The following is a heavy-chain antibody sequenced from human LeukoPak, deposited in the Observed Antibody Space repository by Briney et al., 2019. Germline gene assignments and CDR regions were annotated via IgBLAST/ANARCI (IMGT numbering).Heavy chain of an antibody. J-gene: IGHJ4*02. CDR1: GFTFSNAW. CDR3: TTDRNYYGSGSYLDY. D-gene: IGHD3-10*01. CDR2: IKSKTDGGTT. V-gene: IGHV3-15*01. Sequence: PGGSLRLSCAASGFTFSNAWMSWVRQAPGKGLEWVGRIKSKTDGGTTDYAAPVKGRFNISRDDSKNTLYLQMNSLKTEDTAVYYCTTDRNYYGSGSYLDYWGQGTLVTVSS.